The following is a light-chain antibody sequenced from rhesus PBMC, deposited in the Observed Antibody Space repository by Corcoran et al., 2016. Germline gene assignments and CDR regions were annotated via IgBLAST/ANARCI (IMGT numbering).Light chain of an antibody. V-gene: IGKV1-32*02. CDR3: QQGNSNPYS. J-gene: IGKJ2*01. Sequence: DIQMSQSPSSLSASVGDRVTITCLASQGISSYLNWYQQKPGKAPKLLIYYANSLASGVPSRISGRGSVTDFTLTISSLRPEYFATYYCQQGNSNPYSFGQGTKVEIK. CDR1: QGISSY. CDR2: YAN.